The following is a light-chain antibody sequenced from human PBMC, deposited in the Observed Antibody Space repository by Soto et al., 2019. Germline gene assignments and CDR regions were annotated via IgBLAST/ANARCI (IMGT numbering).Light chain of an antibody. V-gene: IGLV2-14*01. CDR2: EVS. CDR3: SSYTTSTTVI. CDR1: SSDVGNFNY. J-gene: IGLJ7*01. Sequence: QSVLTQPASVSGSPGQSITTSCTGTSSDVGNFNYVSWYQQHPGEAPKLMIYEVSDRPSGVSNRFSGSKSGNTASLTISGLQAEDEADYYCSSYTTSTTVIFGGGTQLTVL.